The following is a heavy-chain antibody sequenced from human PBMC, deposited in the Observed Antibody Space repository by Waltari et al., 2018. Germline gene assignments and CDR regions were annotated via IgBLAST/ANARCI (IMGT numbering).Heavy chain of an antibody. CDR1: GGPFSRYA. CDR2: IIPILGIA. D-gene: IGHD2-15*01. CDR3: ARCVGASGGSCYLDY. Sequence: QVQRVQSGAEGQKPGCSGEVSCQASGGPFSRYAHSWVRQAPGQGLEWMGGIIPILGIANYAQKFQGRVTITADKSTSTAYMELSSLRSEDTAVYYCARCVGASGGSCYLDYWGQGTLVTVSS. J-gene: IGHJ4*02. V-gene: IGHV1-69*10.